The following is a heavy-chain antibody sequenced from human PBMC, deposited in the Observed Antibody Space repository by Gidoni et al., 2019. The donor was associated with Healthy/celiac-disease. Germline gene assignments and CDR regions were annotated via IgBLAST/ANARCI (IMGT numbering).Heavy chain of an antibody. J-gene: IGHJ3*02. CDR1: GYTFTSYY. Sequence: QVQLVQSGAEVKKPGASVQVSCKASGYTFTSYYMHWVRQAPGQGLEWMGIINPSGGSTSYAQKFQGRVTMTRDTSTSTVYMELSSLRSEDTAVYYCARATRLGELSLLKGAFDIWGQGTMVTVSS. D-gene: IGHD3-16*02. CDR2: INPSGGST. CDR3: ARATRLGELSLLKGAFDI. V-gene: IGHV1-46*01.